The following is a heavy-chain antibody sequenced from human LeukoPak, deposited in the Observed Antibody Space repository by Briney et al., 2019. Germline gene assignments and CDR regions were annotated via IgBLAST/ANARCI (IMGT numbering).Heavy chain of an antibody. Sequence: SQTLSLTCTVSGASITSGTYYWSWIRQHPGKGLEWIGYIYYTGTTDYNPSLKSRVTISRDTSKNQFSLKLSSVTAADTAVYYCARENSGSYREFDYWGQGTMVTVSS. D-gene: IGHD1-26*01. V-gene: IGHV4-31*03. CDR3: ARENSGSYREFDY. CDR1: GASITSGTYY. J-gene: IGHJ3*01. CDR2: IYYTGTT.